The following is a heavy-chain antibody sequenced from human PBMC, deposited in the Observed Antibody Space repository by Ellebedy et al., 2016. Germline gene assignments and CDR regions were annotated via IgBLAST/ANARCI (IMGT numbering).Heavy chain of an antibody. CDR3: ARDSSGWTQGPDY. J-gene: IGHJ4*02. D-gene: IGHD6-19*01. CDR1: GYTFTSYD. CDR2: INPSGGST. Sequence: ASVKVSCKASGYTFTSYDINWVRQAPGQGLEWMGIINPSGGSTSYAQKFQGRVTMTRDTSTSTVYMELSSLRSEDTAVYYCARDSSGWTQGPDYWGQGTLVTVSS. V-gene: IGHV1-46*01.